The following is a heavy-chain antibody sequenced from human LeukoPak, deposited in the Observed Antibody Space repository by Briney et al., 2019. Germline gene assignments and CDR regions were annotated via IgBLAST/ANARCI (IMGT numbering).Heavy chain of an antibody. J-gene: IGHJ4*02. Sequence: GGSLRLSCAASGFTVSSNYMSWVRQAPGKGLEWVSVIYSGGSTYYADSVKGRFTVSRDNSKNTLYLQMKSLRVEDTAVYYCAKVWSYDLVKYFDYWGQGTLVTVSS. CDR2: IYSGGST. V-gene: IGHV3-53*01. CDR3: AKVWSYDLVKYFDY. CDR1: GFTVSSNY. D-gene: IGHD1-26*01.